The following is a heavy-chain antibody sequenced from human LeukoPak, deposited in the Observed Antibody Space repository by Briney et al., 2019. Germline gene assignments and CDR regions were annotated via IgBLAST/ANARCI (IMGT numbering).Heavy chain of an antibody. V-gene: IGHV3-74*01. Sequence: GGSLRLSCAASGFTFRDYWMHWILQAPGTGLVWVSRINGDGSHTIYADSVKGRFTISRDNAKNTLYLQMKSLRVEDTALYYCVRDWDHFDFDSWGQGTLVTVSS. D-gene: IGHD1-26*01. J-gene: IGHJ5*01. CDR3: VRDWDHFDFDS. CDR1: GFTFRDYW. CDR2: INGDGSHT.